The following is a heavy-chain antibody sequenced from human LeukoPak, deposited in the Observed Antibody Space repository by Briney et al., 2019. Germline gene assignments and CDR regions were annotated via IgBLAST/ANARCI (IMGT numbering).Heavy chain of an antibody. V-gene: IGHV3-74*01. Sequence: PGGSLRLSCAASGFTFSSYWMHWVRQAPGNGLVWVSRINSDGSSTSYADSVKGRFTISRDNAKNTLYLQMNSLRAEDTAVYYCARGTSKSSGWYPRLDYWGQGTLVTVSS. CDR1: GFTFSSYW. J-gene: IGHJ4*02. CDR3: ARGTSKSSGWYPRLDY. D-gene: IGHD6-19*01. CDR2: INSDGSST.